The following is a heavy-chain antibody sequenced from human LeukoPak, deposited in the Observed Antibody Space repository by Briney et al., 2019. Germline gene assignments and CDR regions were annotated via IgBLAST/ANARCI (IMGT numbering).Heavy chain of an antibody. CDR1: GGTFSSYA. CDR3: ARERMNRIVGATAGDY. Sequence: SVKVSCKASGGTFSSYAISWVRQAPGQGLEWMGRIIPILGIANYAQKFQGRVTITADKSTSTAYMELSSLRSEDTAVYYCARERMNRIVGATAGDYWGQGTLVTVSS. D-gene: IGHD1-26*01. CDR2: IIPILGIA. J-gene: IGHJ4*02. V-gene: IGHV1-69*04.